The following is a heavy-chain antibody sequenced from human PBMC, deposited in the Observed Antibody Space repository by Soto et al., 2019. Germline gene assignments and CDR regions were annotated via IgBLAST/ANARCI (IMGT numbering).Heavy chain of an antibody. D-gene: IGHD2-21*02. Sequence: EVQLLDSGGGLVQPGGALRLCCSASGFICSSCAMNWVGQAPGKGLEWVSAISGSGGSRYYADTVKGRFTISRDNSKTTLYLEMDSLRAEDTAVYYCAKGGGDSLRYGMDVWGQGTTVTVSS. CDR1: GFICSSCA. J-gene: IGHJ6*02. CDR2: ISGSGGSR. CDR3: AKGGGDSLRYGMDV. V-gene: IGHV3-23*01.